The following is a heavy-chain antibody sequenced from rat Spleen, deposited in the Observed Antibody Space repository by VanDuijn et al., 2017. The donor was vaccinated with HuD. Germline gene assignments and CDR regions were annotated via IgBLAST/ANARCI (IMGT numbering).Heavy chain of an antibody. D-gene: IGHD1-4*01. Sequence: QVQLKESGPGLVQPSQTLSLTCTVSGFSLSSYGVIWVRQPPGKGLEWMGVIWIGGNTAYNSLLKTRLSISSDPSKSQDFLIRTGWPAEDIASYYSARGPRKNPGNYFDSWGQGVIVTVCS. CDR3: ARGPRKNPGNYFDS. CDR2: IWIGGNT. CDR1: GFSLSSYG. J-gene: IGHJ2*01. V-gene: IGHV2-13*01.